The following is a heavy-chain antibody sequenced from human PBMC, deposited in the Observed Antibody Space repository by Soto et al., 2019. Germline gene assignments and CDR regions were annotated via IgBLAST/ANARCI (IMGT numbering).Heavy chain of an antibody. Sequence: SVKVSCKASGGTFSSYTISWVRQAPGQGLEWMGRIIPILGIANYAQKFQGRVTITADKSTSTAYMELSSLRSEDTAVYYCATADCSSTSCYAKTFDYWGQGTLVTVSS. CDR3: ATADCSSTSCYAKTFDY. CDR1: GGTFSSYT. D-gene: IGHD2-2*01. CDR2: IIPILGIA. V-gene: IGHV1-69*02. J-gene: IGHJ4*02.